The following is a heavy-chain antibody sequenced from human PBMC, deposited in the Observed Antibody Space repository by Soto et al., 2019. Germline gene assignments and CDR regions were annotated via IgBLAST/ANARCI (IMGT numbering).Heavy chain of an antibody. J-gene: IGHJ4*02. D-gene: IGHD6-19*01. Sequence: QVQLVQSGAEMKKPGASVKVSCKASGYTFTSYDINWVRQATGQGLEWMGWMNPNSGNTGYAHKFQGRVTMTRNTSISTAYMELSSLRSDDTAVYYCARSVEWLASFDYWGQGTLVTVSS. CDR1: GYTFTSYD. CDR2: MNPNSGNT. V-gene: IGHV1-8*01. CDR3: ARSVEWLASFDY.